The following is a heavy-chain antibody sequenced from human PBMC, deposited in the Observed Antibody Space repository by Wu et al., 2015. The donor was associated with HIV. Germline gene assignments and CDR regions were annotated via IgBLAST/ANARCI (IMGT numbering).Heavy chain of an antibody. CDR2: ISTYNGDT. Sequence: QVQVVQSGAEVKKPGASVKVSCKTSGYTFTSYGISWVRQAPGQGLEWMGWISTYNGDTNYAQKVQGRVTMTTDTSTSTAYMELRSLRSDDTAVYYCARDLGCSSASCAVFFYYYMDVWGKGTTVTVSS. CDR1: GYTFTSYG. J-gene: IGHJ6*03. CDR3: ARDLGCSSASCAVFFYYYMDV. D-gene: IGHD2-2*01. V-gene: IGHV1-18*01.